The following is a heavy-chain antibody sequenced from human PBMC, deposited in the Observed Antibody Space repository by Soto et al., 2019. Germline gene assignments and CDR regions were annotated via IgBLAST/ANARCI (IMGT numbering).Heavy chain of an antibody. D-gene: IGHD2-8*01. CDR3: ASDSVRYCRDGVCDQGYDDVARDG. CDR2: ISASNGNT. V-gene: IGHV1-18*01. J-gene: IGHJ6*02. Sequence: QVQLVQSGAEVKNSGASVKVSCKASGYTFTSYGFSWVRQAPGQGLEWMGWISASNGNTNYAQKLQGRGTITTDTSTGTADMGLRSPRADDTATEYWASDSVRYCRDGVCDQGYDDVARDGWGHGTTVTGS. CDR1: GYTFTSYG.